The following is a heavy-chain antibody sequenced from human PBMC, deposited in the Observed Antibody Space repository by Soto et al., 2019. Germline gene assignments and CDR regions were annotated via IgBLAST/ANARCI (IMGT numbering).Heavy chain of an antibody. V-gene: IGHV3-48*02. Sequence: EVQLVESGGGLVQPGGSLRLSCAASGFTFSSFSVNWVRQAPGKGLEWVSYISSSAIYYADSVRGRFTISRDDAKNSLYLQMNSLRDEDTDLYYCARDQDYSFDYWGQGSLVTVSS. CDR2: ISSSAI. J-gene: IGHJ4*02. CDR3: ARDQDYSFDY. CDR1: GFTFSSFS.